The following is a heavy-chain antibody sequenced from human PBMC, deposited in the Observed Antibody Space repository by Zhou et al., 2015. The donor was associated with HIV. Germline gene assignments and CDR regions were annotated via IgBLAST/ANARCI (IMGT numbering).Heavy chain of an antibody. V-gene: IGHV1-69*01. CDR1: GGAFSGYA. CDR2: VIPIYGTS. D-gene: IGHD2-15*01. CDR3: ARDGYCSGGTCYWGLEDF. J-gene: IGHJ4*02. Sequence: QVQLVQSGAEVKKPGSSAKVSCTSSGGAFSGYAITWVRQAPGQGLEWIGGVIPIYGTSNYAQKFQGRVTITADDSTATAYMELSGLKSEDTAVYYCARDGYCSGGTCYWGLEDFWGQGTLVTVSS.